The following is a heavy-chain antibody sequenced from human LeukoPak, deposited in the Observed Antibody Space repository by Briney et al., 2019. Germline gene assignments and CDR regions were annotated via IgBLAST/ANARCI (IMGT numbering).Heavy chain of an antibody. D-gene: IGHD6-19*01. CDR2: TYYRSKWYN. CDR1: GDNVSSNSAA. Sequence: SQTLSLTCAISGDNVSSNSAAWNWIRQSPSRGLEWLVRTYYRSKWYNDYAVSVKSRITVNPDTSKNQFSLQLNSVTPEDTAVYYCARALGGWLNWFDPWAQGTLVTVSS. V-gene: IGHV6-1*01. CDR3: ARALGGWLNWFDP. J-gene: IGHJ5*02.